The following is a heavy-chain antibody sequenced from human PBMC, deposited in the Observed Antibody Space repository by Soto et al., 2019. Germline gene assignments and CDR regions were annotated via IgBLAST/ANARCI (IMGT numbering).Heavy chain of an antibody. CDR2: ISGYNGNT. CDR3: ARAYCSAGSCYPDY. D-gene: IGHD2-15*01. Sequence: QVQLVQSGAEVKKPGASVKVSCKASGFTFSKFGISWVRQAPGQVLEWMGWISGYNGNTDYAQKFQGRVTMTTDTSTSTAYLELRSLRSDDTAVFFCARAYCSAGSCYPDYWGQGTLVTVSS. J-gene: IGHJ4*02. V-gene: IGHV1-18*01. CDR1: GFTFSKFG.